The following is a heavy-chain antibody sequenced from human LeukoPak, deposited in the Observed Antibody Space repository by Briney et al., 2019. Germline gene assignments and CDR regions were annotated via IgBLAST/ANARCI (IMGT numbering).Heavy chain of an antibody. CDR3: ARAGYSYGLGVGYWFDP. Sequence: SETLSLTCAVYGGSFSGYYWSWIRQPPGKGLEWIGEINHSGSTNYNPSLKSRVTISVDTSKNQFSPKLSSVTAADTAVYYCARAGYSYGLGVGYWFDPWGQGTLVTVSS. CDR2: INHSGST. CDR1: GGSFSGYY. V-gene: IGHV4-34*01. J-gene: IGHJ5*02. D-gene: IGHD5-18*01.